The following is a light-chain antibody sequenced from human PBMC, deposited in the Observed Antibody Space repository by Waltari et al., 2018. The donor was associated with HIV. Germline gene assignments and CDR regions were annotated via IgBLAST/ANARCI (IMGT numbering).Light chain of an antibody. J-gene: IGLJ2*01. CDR1: SNDIGTYNF. CDR3: VSYTEKDTFLL. CDR2: YVT. Sequence: QSALTQPPSASGSPGQSVAISCTGSSNDIGTYNFVFWYQHHPGKAPKLIIYYVTRRPPGIPDRFSGTKSGYTASLTVSDLQVEDEADYYCVSYTEKDTFLLFGGGTKLAV. V-gene: IGLV2-8*01.